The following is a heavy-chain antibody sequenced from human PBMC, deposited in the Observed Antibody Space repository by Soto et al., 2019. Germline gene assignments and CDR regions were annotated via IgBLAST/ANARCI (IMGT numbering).Heavy chain of an antibody. D-gene: IGHD2-21*02. Sequence: PSETLSLTCTVSGGSATSGNYFWNWIRQPPGKGLEWIGHIYYSGSTNYNPSLKSRVSISVDASKNQFSLKLSSVTAADTAIYYCARGPVVTPFVDYWGQGILVTVSS. V-gene: IGHV4-61*01. CDR2: IYYSGST. CDR3: ARGPVVTPFVDY. J-gene: IGHJ4*02. CDR1: GGSATSGNYF.